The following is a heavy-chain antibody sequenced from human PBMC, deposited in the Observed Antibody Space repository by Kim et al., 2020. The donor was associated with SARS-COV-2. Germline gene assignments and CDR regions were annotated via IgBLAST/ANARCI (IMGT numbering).Heavy chain of an antibody. J-gene: IGHJ4*02. CDR2: IKTKIDAGTA. D-gene: IGHD3-10*01. CDR3: TTNIWIRDGVLFGNY. V-gene: IGHV3-15*01. Sequence: GGSLRLSCVASGLSFSNAWISWVRQAPGKGLEWVGRIKTKIDAGTADYGAPVKGRFIISRDDSKNTLYLQMNSLKTEDTAVYYCTTNIWIRDGVLFGNYWGQGTLVPVSS. CDR1: GLSFSNAW.